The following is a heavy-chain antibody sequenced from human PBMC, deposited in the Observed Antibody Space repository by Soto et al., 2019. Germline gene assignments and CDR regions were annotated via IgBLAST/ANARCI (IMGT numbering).Heavy chain of an antibody. J-gene: IGHJ6*02. CDR3: ARGHDALGV. CDR2: ISHDGGIK. D-gene: IGHD1-1*01. V-gene: IGHV3-30-3*01. Sequence: QVQLVESGGGVVQPGRSLTLSCAASGFPFTSYAIHWVRQAPGKGLEWVAVISHDGGIKHYADSVKGRFTISRDNSKNTLYLQMNSLRDEDTAVYHCARGHDALGVWGQGTTVTVAS. CDR1: GFPFTSYA.